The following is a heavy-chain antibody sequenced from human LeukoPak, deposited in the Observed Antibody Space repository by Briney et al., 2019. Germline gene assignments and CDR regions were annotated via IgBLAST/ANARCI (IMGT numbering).Heavy chain of an antibody. CDR1: GFTLSSYA. D-gene: IGHD5-24*01. J-gene: IGHJ4*02. Sequence: GGSLRLSCAASGFTLSSYAMSWVRQAPGKGLEWVSAISGSGGSTYYADSVKGRFTISRDNSKNMLYLQMNSLRAEDTAVYYCAKGIDVMATFFDYWGQGTLVTVSS. V-gene: IGHV3-23*01. CDR2: ISGSGGST. CDR3: AKGIDVMATFFDY.